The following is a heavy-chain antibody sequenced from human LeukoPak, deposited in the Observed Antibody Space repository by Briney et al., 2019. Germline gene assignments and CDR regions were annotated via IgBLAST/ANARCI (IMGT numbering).Heavy chain of an antibody. CDR3: ARGPPRGSGWYFTHVDY. V-gene: IGHV4-59*07. Sequence: SDTLSLTCTVSGGSISSYYWSWIRQPTGKGLEWIGYIYYSGSTNYNPSLKSRVTISVDTSKNQFSLKLSSVTAADTAVYYCARGPPRGSGWYFTHVDYWGQGTLVTVSS. D-gene: IGHD6-19*01. J-gene: IGHJ4*02. CDR2: IYYSGST. CDR1: GGSISSYY.